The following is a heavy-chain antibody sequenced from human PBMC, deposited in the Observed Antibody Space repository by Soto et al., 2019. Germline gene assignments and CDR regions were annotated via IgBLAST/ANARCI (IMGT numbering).Heavy chain of an antibody. Sequence: SETLSLTCAVSGGSISSGGYSWSWIRQPPGKGLEWIGYIYHSGSTNYNPSLKSRVTISVDTSKNQFSLKLSSVTAADTAVYYCARDTAVYYDILTGYTRGWFDPWGQGTLVTVSS. J-gene: IGHJ5*02. CDR1: GGSISSGGYS. CDR2: IYHSGST. D-gene: IGHD3-9*01. V-gene: IGHV4-30-2*01. CDR3: ARDTAVYYDILTGYTRGWFDP.